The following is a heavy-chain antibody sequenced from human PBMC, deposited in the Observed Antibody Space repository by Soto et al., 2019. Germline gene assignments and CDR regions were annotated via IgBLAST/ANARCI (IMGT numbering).Heavy chain of an antibody. CDR1: GFSFSNAW. J-gene: IGHJ6*02. Sequence: EVQLVESGGGLVKPGGSLRLSCAASGFSFSNAWMNWVRQAPGKGLEWVGGIKRKIDGEATDYAGPVKGRFTVFRDDSKSALYLQMNSLKGYDTAVYYCTTGSVEGVWGQGTTVTVS. CDR3: TTGSVEGV. V-gene: IGHV3-15*07. CDR2: IKRKIDGEAT. D-gene: IGHD2-15*01.